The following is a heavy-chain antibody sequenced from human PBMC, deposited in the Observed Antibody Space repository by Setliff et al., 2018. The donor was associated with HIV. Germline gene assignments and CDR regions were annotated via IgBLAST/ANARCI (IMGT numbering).Heavy chain of an antibody. D-gene: IGHD1-1*01. V-gene: IGHV4-34*01. CDR1: GGSFSDYS. J-gene: IGHJ4*02. CDR2: INDNGGA. CDR3: ARGRYNGDSYSGGFYYFDH. Sequence: NPSETLSLTCSVSGGSFSDYSWTWLRQPPGKGLEWIGHINDNGGANYNPSLTTRATISIATPKNQFFLELTSVTAADTAVYYCARGRYNGDSYSGGFYYFDHWDQGSLVTVSS.